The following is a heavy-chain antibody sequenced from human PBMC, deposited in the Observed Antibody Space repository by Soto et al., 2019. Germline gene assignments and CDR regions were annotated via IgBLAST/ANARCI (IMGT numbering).Heavy chain of an antibody. D-gene: IGHD6-13*01. J-gene: IGHJ4*02. Sequence: GGSLRLSCTASGFTFGDYAMSWFRQAPGKGLEWVGFIRSKAYGGTTEYAASEKGRFTISRDDSKSIAYLQMNSLKTEDTAVYYCTRGAAAGIYYFDYWGQGTLVTVSS. CDR2: IRSKAYGGTT. V-gene: IGHV3-49*03. CDR1: GFTFGDYA. CDR3: TRGAAAGIYYFDY.